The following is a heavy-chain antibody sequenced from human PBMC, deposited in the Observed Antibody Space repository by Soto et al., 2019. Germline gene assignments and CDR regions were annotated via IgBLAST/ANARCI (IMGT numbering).Heavy chain of an antibody. CDR3: ARDDVRCRGGRCYGVPMDV. Sequence: EVQLMESGGGLVQPGGSLRLSCAASGFTVSSNYMSWVRQAPGKGLEWVSLIQSGGSTYYAGSVKGRFTISRDNSKNTLFPQMNSLRAEDTAVYYCARDDVRCRGGRCYGVPMDVWGKGTTLTVSS. CDR1: GFTVSSNY. D-gene: IGHD2-15*01. V-gene: IGHV3-66*01. CDR2: IQSGGST. J-gene: IGHJ6*03.